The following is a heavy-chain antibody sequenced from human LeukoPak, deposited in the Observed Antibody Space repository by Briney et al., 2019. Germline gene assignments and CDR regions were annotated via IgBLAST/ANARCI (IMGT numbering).Heavy chain of an antibody. D-gene: IGHD4-17*01. CDR1: GFTFRSYS. V-gene: IGHV3-48*01. CDR3: ARDWGSEGSTTVTNFDY. Sequence: PGGSLRLSCAASGFTFRSYSMNWVRQAPGKGLEWVSYISSSSSTIYYADSVKGRFTISRDNAKNSLYLQMNSLRADDTAVYYCARDWGSEGSTTVTNFDYWGQGTLATVSS. J-gene: IGHJ4*02. CDR2: ISSSSSTI.